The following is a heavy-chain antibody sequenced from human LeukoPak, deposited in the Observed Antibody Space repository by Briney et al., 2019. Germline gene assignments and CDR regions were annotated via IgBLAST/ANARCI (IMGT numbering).Heavy chain of an antibody. Sequence: GGSLRLSCAASGFTFSSYAMSWVRQAPGKGLEWVAVISYDGSNKYYADSVKGRFTISRDNSKNTLYLQMNSLRAEDTAVYYCARDGEAAALPDYWGQGTLVTVSS. CDR3: ARDGEAAALPDY. V-gene: IGHV3-30-3*01. D-gene: IGHD6-13*01. CDR2: ISYDGSNK. J-gene: IGHJ4*02. CDR1: GFTFSSYA.